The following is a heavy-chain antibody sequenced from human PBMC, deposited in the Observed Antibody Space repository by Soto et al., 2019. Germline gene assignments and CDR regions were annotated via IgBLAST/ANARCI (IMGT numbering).Heavy chain of an antibody. CDR2: FDAEDGET. V-gene: IGHV1-24*01. Sequence: GASVKVSCKVSGYTLTELSMHWVRQAPGKGLEWMGGFDAEDGETIYAQKFQGRVTMTTDTSTSTAYMELSSLRSDDTAVYYCARTYYYDSSGYPPSPYWGQGTLVTVSS. CDR1: GYTLTELS. CDR3: ARTYYYDSSGYPPSPY. D-gene: IGHD3-22*01. J-gene: IGHJ4*02.